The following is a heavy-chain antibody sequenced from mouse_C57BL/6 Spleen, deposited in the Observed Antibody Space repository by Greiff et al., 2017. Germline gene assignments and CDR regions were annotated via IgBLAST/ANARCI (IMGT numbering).Heavy chain of an antibody. CDR1: GFSLTSYG. CDR3: ARWYSDYYAMDY. V-gene: IGHV2-2*01. CDR2: IWSGGST. J-gene: IGHJ4*01. D-gene: IGHD1-1*02. Sequence: QVQLKQSGPGLVQPSQSLSITCTVSGFSLTSYGVHWVRPSPGKGLEWLGVIWSGGSTDYNAAFISRLSISKDNSKSQVFFKMNSLQADDTAIYYCARWYSDYYAMDYWGQGTSVTVSS.